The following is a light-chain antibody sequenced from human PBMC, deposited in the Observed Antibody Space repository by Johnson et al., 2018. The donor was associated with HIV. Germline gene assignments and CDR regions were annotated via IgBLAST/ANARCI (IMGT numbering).Light chain of an antibody. J-gene: IGLJ1*01. CDR1: RSNIGNNY. Sequence: QSVLTQPPSVSAAQGQKVTISCSGSRSNIGNNYVSWYQQLPGTAPKLLIYDNNKRPSGIPDRFSGSRSGTSATLGITGLPTGDEAVYYCATWDTSLRVHQYVFGTGTKVTVL. CDR3: ATWDTSLRVHQYV. CDR2: DNN. V-gene: IGLV1-51*01.